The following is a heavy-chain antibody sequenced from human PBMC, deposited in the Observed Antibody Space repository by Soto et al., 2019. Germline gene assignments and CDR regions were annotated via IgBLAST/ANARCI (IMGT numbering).Heavy chain of an antibody. V-gene: IGHV4-59*01. CDR1: GGSISSYY. J-gene: IGHJ4*02. D-gene: IGHD3-9*01. CDR3: ARVGVEMANFAFDY. CDR2: IYYSGST. Sequence: SETLSLTGTVSGGSISSYYWSWIRQPPGKGLEWIGYIYYSGSTNYNPSLKSRVTISVDTSKNQFSLKLSSVTAADTAVYYCARVGVEMANFAFDYWGQGTLVTSPQ.